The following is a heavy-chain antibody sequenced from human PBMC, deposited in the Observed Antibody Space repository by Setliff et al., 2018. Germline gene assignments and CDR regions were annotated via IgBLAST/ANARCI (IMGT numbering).Heavy chain of an antibody. CDR2: IGAYNGNT. V-gene: IGHV1-18*01. J-gene: IGHJ4*02. CDR1: GGTFSSYA. D-gene: IGHD6-19*01. Sequence: ASVKVSCKASGGTFSSYAISWVRQAPGQGLEWMGWIGAYNGNTYNAHKFQGRVTMTLDTSTSTAYMELRSLRSDDAAVYYCARVTIAVAGYFDFWGQGTLVTVSS. CDR3: ARVTIAVAGYFDF.